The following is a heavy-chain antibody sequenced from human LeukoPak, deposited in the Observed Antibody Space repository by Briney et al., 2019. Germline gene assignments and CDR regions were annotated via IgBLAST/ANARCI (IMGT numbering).Heavy chain of an antibody. CDR2: INSDGSIT. J-gene: IGHJ4*02. D-gene: IGHD2-2*02. V-gene: IGHV3-74*01. CDR3: ASRDYTSSKY. CDR1: GFAFSRYW. Sequence: PGGPLRLSCEASGFAFSRYWMHWVRQAPGKGLMRVSDINSDGSITRYADSVKGRFTISRDNAKNTLYLQMNSLRAEDTAVYYCASRDYTSSKYWGQGALVTVSS.